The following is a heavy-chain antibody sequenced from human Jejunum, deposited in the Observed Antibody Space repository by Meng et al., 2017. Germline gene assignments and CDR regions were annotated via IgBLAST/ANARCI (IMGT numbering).Heavy chain of an antibody. D-gene: IGHD1-26*01. CDR1: GYGFRDYG. J-gene: IGHJ4*02. CDR2: ISGYNGKA. V-gene: IGHV1-18*01. Sequence: ASVKVSCKTSGYGFRDYGLTWVRQAPGQGLEWMGWISGYNGKADYAQKLQGRVTMTTDPSTSTVYMDLRSLTSDDTAVYFCARSVGAPLGYWGQGTQVTVSS. CDR3: ARSVGAPLGY.